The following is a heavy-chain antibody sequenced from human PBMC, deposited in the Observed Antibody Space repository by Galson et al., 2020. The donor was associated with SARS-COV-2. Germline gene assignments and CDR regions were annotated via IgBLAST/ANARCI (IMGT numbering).Heavy chain of an antibody. D-gene: IGHD3-9*01. Sequence: NSGGSLRLSCAASAFTFSDYYMTWIRQAPGKGLELVSYISSTGSTIYYADSVKGRFTISRDNTKNSLYLQMNSLRAEDTAVYYCARGRYYNKLTGDYYYYGMDVWGQGTTVTVSS. V-gene: IGHV3-11*01. CDR1: AFTFSDYY. CDR3: ARGRYYNKLTGDYYYYGMDV. CDR2: ISSTGSTI. J-gene: IGHJ6*02.